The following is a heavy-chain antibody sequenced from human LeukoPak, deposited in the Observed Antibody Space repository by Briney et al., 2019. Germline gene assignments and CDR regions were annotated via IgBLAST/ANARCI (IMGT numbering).Heavy chain of an antibody. J-gene: IGHJ4*02. D-gene: IGHD4-17*01. Sequence: PSETLSLTCAVYGGSFSGYYWSWIRQPPGKGLEWIGEINHSGSTNYNPSLKSRVTISVDTSKNQFSLKLSSVTAADTAVYYCARDLLHDYADSTGYWGRGTLVTVSS. CDR1: GGSFSGYY. CDR3: ARDLLHDYADSTGY. CDR2: INHSGST. V-gene: IGHV4-34*01.